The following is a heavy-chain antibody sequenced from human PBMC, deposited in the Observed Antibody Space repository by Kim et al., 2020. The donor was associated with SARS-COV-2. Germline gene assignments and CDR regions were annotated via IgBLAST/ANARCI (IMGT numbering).Heavy chain of an antibody. CDR1: GFTFSSYA. J-gene: IGHJ4*02. V-gene: IGHV3-30*04. Sequence: GGSLRLSCAASGFTFSSYAMHWVRQAPGKGLEWVAVISYDGSNKYYADSVKGRFTISRDNSKNTLYLQMNSLGAEDTAVYYCARDPRLGLRLVVVIDYFDYWGQGTLVTVSS. CDR3: ARDPRLGLRLVVVIDYFDY. CDR2: ISYDGSNK. D-gene: IGHD3-22*01.